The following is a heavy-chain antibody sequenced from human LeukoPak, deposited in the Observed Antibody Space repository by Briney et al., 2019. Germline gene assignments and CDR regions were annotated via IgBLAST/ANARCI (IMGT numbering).Heavy chain of an antibody. CDR3: ARMSGYSYGAGFDY. D-gene: IGHD5-18*01. CDR2: IIPIFGTA. Sequence: ASVKVSCKASGGTFSSYAISWVRQAPGQGLEGMGGIIPIFGTANYAQKFQGRVTITADESTSTAYMELSSLRSEDTAVYYCARMSGYSYGAGFDYWGQGTLVTVSS. V-gene: IGHV1-69*13. CDR1: GGTFSSYA. J-gene: IGHJ4*02.